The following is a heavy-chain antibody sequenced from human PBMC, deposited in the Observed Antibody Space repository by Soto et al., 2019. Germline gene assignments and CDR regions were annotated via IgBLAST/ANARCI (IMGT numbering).Heavy chain of an antibody. CDR1: GGTFSSYT. D-gene: IGHD3-10*01. J-gene: IGHJ4*02. CDR2: IIPILGIA. Sequence: QVQLVQSGAEVKKPGSSVKVSCKASGGTFSSYTISWVRQAPGQGLEWMGRIIPILGIANYAQKFQGRVTITADKSTSTACMELSSLRSEDTAVYYCAREGYYGSGSSDYWGQGTLVTVSS. V-gene: IGHV1-69*08. CDR3: AREGYYGSGSSDY.